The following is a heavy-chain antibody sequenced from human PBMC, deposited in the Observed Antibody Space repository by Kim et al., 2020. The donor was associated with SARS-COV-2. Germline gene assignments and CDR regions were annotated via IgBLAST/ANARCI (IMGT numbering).Heavy chain of an antibody. V-gene: IGHV1-69*04. Sequence: SVKVSCKASGGTFSSYAISWVRQAPGQGLEWMGRIIPILGIANYAQKFQGRVTITADKSTSTAYMELSSLRSEDTAVYYCARFRGIAAAGPYDYWGQGTLVTVSS. CDR2: IIPILGIA. J-gene: IGHJ4*02. CDR1: GGTFSSYA. CDR3: ARFRGIAAAGPYDY. D-gene: IGHD6-13*01.